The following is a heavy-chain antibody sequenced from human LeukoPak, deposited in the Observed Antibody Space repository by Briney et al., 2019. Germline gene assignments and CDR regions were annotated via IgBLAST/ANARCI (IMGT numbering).Heavy chain of an antibody. D-gene: IGHD3-10*01. V-gene: IGHV4-39*01. CDR1: GVSISSSSYY. CDR2: IYYSGST. CDR3: ASGISGSYYNFPGY. J-gene: IGHJ4*02. Sequence: PSETLSLTCSVSGVSISSSSYYWGWIRQPPGKGLEWIGSIYYSGSTYYNPSLKSRVTISVDTSKNQFSLKLSSVTAADTAVYYCASGISGSYYNFPGYWGQGTLVTVSS.